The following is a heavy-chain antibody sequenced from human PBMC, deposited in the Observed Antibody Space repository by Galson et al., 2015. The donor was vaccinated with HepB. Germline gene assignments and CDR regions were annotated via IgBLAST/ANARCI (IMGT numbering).Heavy chain of an antibody. CDR2: IYSGGST. CDR3: ASTPDPWELLHLD. CDR1: GFTVSSNY. V-gene: IGHV3-66*02. D-gene: IGHD1-26*01. J-gene: IGHJ4*02. Sequence: SLRLSCAASGFTVSSNYMSWVRQAPGKGLEWVSVIYSGGSTYYADSVKGRFTISRDNSKNTLYLQMNSLRAEDTAVYYCASTPDPWELLHLDWGQGTLVTVSS.